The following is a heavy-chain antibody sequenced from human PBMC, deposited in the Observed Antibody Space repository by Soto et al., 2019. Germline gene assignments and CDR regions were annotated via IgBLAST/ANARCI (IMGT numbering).Heavy chain of an antibody. CDR2: IFYRGTT. CDR1: GGSVSGYY. J-gene: IGHJ6*02. D-gene: IGHD3-22*01. Sequence: SETLSLTCTFSGGSVSGYYWSWIRQSPGKGLEWLGYIFYRGTTKYSPSVKGRVTISVDTSRNQFSLNLSSVTAADTAVYYCTRHAIIPKLQYGMDVWGQGTMVTVSS. CDR3: TRHAIIPKLQYGMDV. V-gene: IGHV4-59*02.